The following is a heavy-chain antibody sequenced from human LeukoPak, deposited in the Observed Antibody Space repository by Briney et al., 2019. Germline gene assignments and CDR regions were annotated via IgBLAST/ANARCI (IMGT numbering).Heavy chain of an antibody. CDR3: ARDRGQLSPNYYFDY. J-gene: IGHJ4*02. CDR2: ISYDGSNK. D-gene: IGHD6-6*01. V-gene: IGHV3-30-3*01. Sequence: PGGSLRLSCAASGFTFSSYAMHWVRQAPGKGLEWVAVISYDGSNKYYADSVKGRFTISRDNSKNTLYLQMNSLRAEDTAVYYCARDRGQLSPNYYFDYWGQGTLVTVSS. CDR1: GFTFSSYA.